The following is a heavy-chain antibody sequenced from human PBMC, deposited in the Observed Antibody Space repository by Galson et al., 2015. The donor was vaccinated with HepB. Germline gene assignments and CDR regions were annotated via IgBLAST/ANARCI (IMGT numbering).Heavy chain of an antibody. CDR2: IGGSAGST. V-gene: IGHV3-23*01. CDR1: GFTFSSYA. CDR3: AKGGVESYIWGGYSAFVI. J-gene: IGHJ3*02. D-gene: IGHD3-16*01. Sequence: SLRLSCAASGFTFSSYAMSWVRQAPGKGLEWVSGIGGSAGSTYSADSVKGRFTISRDNSRNTLYLQINSLRDEDTAVYYCAKGGVESYIWGGYSAFVIWGQGTVVTVSS.